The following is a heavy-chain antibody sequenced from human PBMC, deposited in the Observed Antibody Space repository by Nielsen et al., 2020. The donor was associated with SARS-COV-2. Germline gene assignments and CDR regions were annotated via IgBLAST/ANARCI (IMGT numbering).Heavy chain of an antibody. CDR1: GGSISSSSYY. Sequence: SETLSLTCTVSGGSISSSSYYWGWIRQPPGKGLEWIGSIYYSGSTYYNPSLKSRVTISADTSKNQFSLKLSSVTAADTAVYYCARQGYDSSGYSALAAFDIWGQGTMVTVSS. D-gene: IGHD3-22*01. CDR3: ARQGYDSSGYSALAAFDI. V-gene: IGHV4-39*01. CDR2: IYYSGST. J-gene: IGHJ3*02.